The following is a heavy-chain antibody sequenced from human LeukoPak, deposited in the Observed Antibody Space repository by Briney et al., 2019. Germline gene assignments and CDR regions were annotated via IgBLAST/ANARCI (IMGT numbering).Heavy chain of an antibody. CDR3: ASKFDY. CDR2: ISSSGTTI. J-gene: IGHJ4*02. Sequence: PGGSLRLSCAASGFTFSSYDMTWVRQAPGKGLEWISYISSSGTTIYYADSVKGRFTISRDNAKSPLDLQMNSLRAEDTAVYYCASKFDYWGQGTLVTVSS. CDR1: GFTFSSYD. V-gene: IGHV3-48*03.